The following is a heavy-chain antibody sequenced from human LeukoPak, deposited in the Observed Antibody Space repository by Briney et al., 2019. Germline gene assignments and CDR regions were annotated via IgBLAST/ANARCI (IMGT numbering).Heavy chain of an antibody. CDR2: ISAYNGNT. D-gene: IGHD2-15*01. Sequence: ASVKVSCKASGYTSTSYGISWVRQAPGQELEWMGWISAYNGNTNYAQKLQGRVTLTTDTSTSTAYMELRSLRSDDTAVYYCAREGLGPPRWDIVVVVAAQGAFDIWGQGTMVTVSS. V-gene: IGHV1-18*01. J-gene: IGHJ3*02. CDR1: GYTSTSYG. CDR3: AREGLGPPRWDIVVVVAAQGAFDI.